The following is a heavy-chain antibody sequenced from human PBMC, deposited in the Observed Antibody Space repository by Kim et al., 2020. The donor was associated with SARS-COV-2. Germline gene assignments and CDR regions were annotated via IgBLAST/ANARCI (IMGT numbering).Heavy chain of an antibody. CDR2: TYYRSKWYY. J-gene: IGHJ6*02. CDR1: GDRVSSNSAA. D-gene: IGHD3-9*01. Sequence: SQTLSLTCGISGDRVSSNSAAWNWIRQSPSRGPEWLGRTYYRSKWYYDYAESVKSRVTINPDTSRNQFSLQLNSVTPEDTAVYYCTRGLLRLGGMDVWGQGTTVTVSS. V-gene: IGHV6-1*01. CDR3: TRGLLRLGGMDV.